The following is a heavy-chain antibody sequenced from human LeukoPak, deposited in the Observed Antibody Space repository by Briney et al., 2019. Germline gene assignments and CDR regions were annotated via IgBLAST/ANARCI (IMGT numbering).Heavy chain of an antibody. Sequence: GGSLRLSCAASGFTFSSYGMHWVRQAPGKGLEWVAVISYDGSNKYYADSVKGRFTISRDNSKNTLYLQMNILRPEDTAVYYCARDSSYYESSGPFDFWGQGTLVTVSS. V-gene: IGHV3-30*03. D-gene: IGHD3-22*01. J-gene: IGHJ4*02. CDR1: GFTFSSYG. CDR3: ARDSSYYESSGPFDF. CDR2: ISYDGSNK.